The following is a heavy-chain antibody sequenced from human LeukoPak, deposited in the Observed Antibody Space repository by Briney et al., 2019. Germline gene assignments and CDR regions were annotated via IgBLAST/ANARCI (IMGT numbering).Heavy chain of an antibody. J-gene: IGHJ4*02. CDR1: GGSISSYY. CDR2: IYYSGST. Sequence: SETLSLTCTVSGGSISSYYWSWIRQPPGKGLEWIGYIYYSGSTRYNPSLKSRVSISVDTSKNQFSLKLSSVTAADTAVYYCARGAGAGYNLQPFDYWGQGTLVTVSS. CDR3: ARGAGAGYNLQPFDY. D-gene: IGHD5-24*01. V-gene: IGHV4-59*08.